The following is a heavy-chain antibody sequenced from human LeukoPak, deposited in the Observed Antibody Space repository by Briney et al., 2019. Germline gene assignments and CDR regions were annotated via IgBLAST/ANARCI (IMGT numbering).Heavy chain of an antibody. CDR3: AKGPAGYFDY. V-gene: IGHV3-9*01. CDR2: ISWNSGSI. Sequence: PGRSLRLSCAASGFTFDDYAMHWVRQAPGKGLEWVSGISWNSGSIGYADSVKGRFTISRDNAKNSLYLQMNSLRAEDTALYYCAKGPAGYFDYWGQGTLVTVSS. D-gene: IGHD1-1*01. J-gene: IGHJ4*02. CDR1: GFTFDDYA.